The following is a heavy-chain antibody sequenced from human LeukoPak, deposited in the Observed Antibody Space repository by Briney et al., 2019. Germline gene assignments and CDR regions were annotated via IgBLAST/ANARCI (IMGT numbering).Heavy chain of an antibody. V-gene: IGHV4-34*01. CDR2: INHSGST. CDR1: GGSFSGYY. J-gene: IGHJ4*02. CDR3: ARGPFDY. Sequence: SETQSLTCAVYGGSFSGYYWSWIRQPPGKGLEWIGEINHSGSTNYNPSLKSRVTISVDTSKNQFSLKLSSVTAADTAVYYCARGPFDYWGQGTLVTVSS.